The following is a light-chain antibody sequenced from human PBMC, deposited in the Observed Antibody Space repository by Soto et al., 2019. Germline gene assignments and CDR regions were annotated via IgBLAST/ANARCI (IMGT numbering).Light chain of an antibody. CDR1: QSIGISY. CDR2: GAS. J-gene: IGKJ5*01. V-gene: IGKV3D-20*02. Sequence: EIVLTQSPGTLSFSPGERATLSCKDSQSIGISYLAWYQQKPGQAPRLLVYGASNRATGIPDRFSGSGSGTDFTLTISRLEPEDFAVYYCRQRSNWSITFGQGTRLEIK. CDR3: RQRSNWSIT.